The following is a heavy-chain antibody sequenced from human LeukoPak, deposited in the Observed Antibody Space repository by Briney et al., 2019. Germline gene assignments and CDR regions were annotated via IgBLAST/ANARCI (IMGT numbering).Heavy chain of an antibody. CDR1: GFTFSSYA. J-gene: IGHJ2*01. CDR2: IGDSGGST. CDR3: AKGGIMQSSSPGLQYFDL. Sequence: PGGSLRLSCAASGFTFSSYAMSWVREAPGKGLEWVSVIGDSGGSTYYADSVKGRFTISRDNSKNTLYRQMNSLRAEDTAVYYCAKGGIMQSSSPGLQYFDLWGRGTLVSVSS. D-gene: IGHD6-6*01. V-gene: IGHV3-23*01.